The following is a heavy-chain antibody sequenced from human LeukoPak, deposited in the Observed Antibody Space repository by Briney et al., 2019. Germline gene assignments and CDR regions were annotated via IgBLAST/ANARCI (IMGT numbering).Heavy chain of an antibody. V-gene: IGHV4-61*01. CDR3: ARVRDSSGWYGGDY. D-gene: IGHD6-19*01. Sequence: PSETLSLTCTVSGGSFSSGSYYWSWIRQPPGKGLEWFGYIYYSGSTNYNPSLKSRVTISVDTSKNQFSLKLSSVAAADTAVYYCARVRDSSGWYGGDYWGQGTLVTVSS. CDR1: GGSFSSGSYY. J-gene: IGHJ4*02. CDR2: IYYSGST.